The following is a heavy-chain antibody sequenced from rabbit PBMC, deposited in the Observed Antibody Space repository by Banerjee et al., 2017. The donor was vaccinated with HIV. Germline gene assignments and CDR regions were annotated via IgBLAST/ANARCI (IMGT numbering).Heavy chain of an antibody. CDR1: GIDFSRYYY. CDR2: IAPGSSGTT. D-gene: IGHD8-1*01. V-gene: IGHV1S45*01. Sequence: QQQLEESGGGLVKPGGTLTLTCKASGIDFSRYYYMCWVRQAPGKGLEWIACIAPGSSGTTYYASWAKGRFTISKTSSTTVTLQMTSLTAADTATYFCARAFTLSSYFGDFDLWGPGTLVTVS. J-gene: IGHJ4*01. CDR3: ARAFTLSSYFGDFDL.